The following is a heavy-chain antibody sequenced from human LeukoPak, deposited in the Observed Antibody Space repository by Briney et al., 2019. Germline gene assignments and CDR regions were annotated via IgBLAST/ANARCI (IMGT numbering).Heavy chain of an antibody. CDR3: ARDAATTVAPYGLDV. Sequence: GGSLRLSCAASGFTVSSNYMSWVRQAPGKGLEWVSVIYSGGSTYYADSVKGRFTVSRDNSKNTLYLQLNSLRFDDTALYYCARDAATTVAPYGLDVWGQGTTVTVSS. CDR1: GFTVSSNY. V-gene: IGHV3-53*05. D-gene: IGHD4-23*01. CDR2: IYSGGST. J-gene: IGHJ6*02.